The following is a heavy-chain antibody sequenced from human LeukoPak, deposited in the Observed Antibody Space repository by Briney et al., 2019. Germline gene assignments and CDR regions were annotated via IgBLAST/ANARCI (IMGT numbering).Heavy chain of an antibody. J-gene: IGHJ4*02. CDR1: GFTFSSYG. CDR3: ARTALTAFYYFDS. V-gene: IGHV3-33*01. D-gene: IGHD2-21*02. Sequence: QPGGSLRLSCAASGFTFSSYGMHWVRQAPGKGLEWVAVIWYDGSNKYYADSVKGRFTISRDNSKNTLYLQMNSLRAEDTAVYYCARTALTAFYYFDSWGQGTMVTVSS. CDR2: IWYDGSNK.